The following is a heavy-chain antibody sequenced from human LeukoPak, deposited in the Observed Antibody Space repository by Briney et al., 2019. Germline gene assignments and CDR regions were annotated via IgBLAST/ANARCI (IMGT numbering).Heavy chain of an antibody. Sequence: SVKVSCKASGGTFSIYAISWVRQAPGQGLEWMGGIIPIFGTANYAQKFQGRVTITADESTSTAYMELSSLRSEDTAVYYCARGGVISSGYPDYFDYWGQGTLVTVSS. V-gene: IGHV1-69*13. D-gene: IGHD3-22*01. J-gene: IGHJ4*02. CDR2: IIPIFGTA. CDR3: ARGGVISSGYPDYFDY. CDR1: GGTFSIYA.